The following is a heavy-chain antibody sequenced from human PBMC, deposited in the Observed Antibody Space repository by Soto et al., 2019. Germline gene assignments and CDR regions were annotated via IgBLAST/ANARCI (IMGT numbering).Heavy chain of an antibody. V-gene: IGHV3-30*18. CDR1: GFTFSTYG. CDR3: AKGSQMAAVPDN. Sequence: QVQLVESGGGVVQPGRSLRLSCAASGFTFSTYGMHWVRQAPGKGLGWLAVISYDEKTKYYADSVKARFTISRDNSKNTLFLQMNRLRSEDTAVYYCAKGSQMAAVPDNWGQGTLVTVSS. J-gene: IGHJ4*02. CDR2: ISYDEKTK. D-gene: IGHD6-25*01.